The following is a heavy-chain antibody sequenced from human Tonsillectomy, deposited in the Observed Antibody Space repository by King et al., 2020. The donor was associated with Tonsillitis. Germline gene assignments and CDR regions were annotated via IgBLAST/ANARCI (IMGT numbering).Heavy chain of an antibody. J-gene: IGHJ4*02. CDR1: GFSLSTSGVG. CDR2: IYWDDDK. D-gene: IGHD3-22*01. Sequence: ITLKESGPTLVKPTQTLTLTCTFSGFSLSTSGVGVGWIRQPPGKALEWLALIYWDDDKFYSPALKSRLTITKDTSKNQVVLTLTSVDPVDTATYYCAHTDYHDISGYYSPLDSWGQGTLVTVSS. V-gene: IGHV2-5*02. CDR3: AHTDYHDISGYYSPLDS.